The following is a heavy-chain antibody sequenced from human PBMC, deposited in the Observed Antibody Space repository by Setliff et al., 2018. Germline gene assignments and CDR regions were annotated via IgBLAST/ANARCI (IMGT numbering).Heavy chain of an antibody. J-gene: IGHJ4*02. CDR3: ARSTYHYNSPDS. V-gene: IGHV2-70*11. D-gene: IGHD3-16*02. CDR2: IDWDDDK. Sequence: SGPTLVNPTETLTLTCTFSGFSLTTGGMCVSWIRQPPGKALEWLARIDWDDDKYYSASLKTRLTVSRDIPKNQVVLRLTNMDPVDTATYYCARSTYHYNSPDSRGQGTQVTVSS. CDR1: GFSLTTGGMC.